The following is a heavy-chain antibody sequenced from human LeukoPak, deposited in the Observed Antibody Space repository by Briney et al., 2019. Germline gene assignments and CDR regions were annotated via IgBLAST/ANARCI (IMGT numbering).Heavy chain of an antibody. CDR3: AKRFRGTSGLYYFDS. CDR2: IRGIGDNT. D-gene: IGHD2-2*01. J-gene: IGHJ4*02. V-gene: IGHV3-23*01. Sequence: GGSLRLSCVASGFPFSSYWMTWVRQAPGKGLEWVSAIRGIGDNTYYADSVKGRFTISRDNSKNTLYLQMSSLRAEDTAVYYCAKRFRGTSGLYYFDSWGQGTLVTVSS. CDR1: GFPFSSYW.